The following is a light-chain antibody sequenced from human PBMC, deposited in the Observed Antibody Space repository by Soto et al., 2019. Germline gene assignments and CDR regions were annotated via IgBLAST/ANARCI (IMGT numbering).Light chain of an antibody. CDR2: GAS. V-gene: IGKV1-39*01. CDR3: HHSYSLPRT. CDR1: ESISSY. Sequence: DIQMTQSPSSLSASAGDRVTITCRASESISSYLNWYQQKPGKAPQLLIYGASTLQSGVPSRFSGSGSETDFTLTISRLQPEDFVTYYCHHSYSLPRTFGQGTKVEIK. J-gene: IGKJ1*01.